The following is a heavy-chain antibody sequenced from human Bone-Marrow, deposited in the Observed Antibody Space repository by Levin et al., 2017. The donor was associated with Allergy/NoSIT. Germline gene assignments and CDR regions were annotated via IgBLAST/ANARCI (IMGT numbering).Heavy chain of an antibody. CDR2: IWYDGSNK. V-gene: IGHV3-33*01. CDR3: SASRGIAARLRPGDY. J-gene: IGHJ4*02. CDR1: GFTFSSYG. D-gene: IGHD6-6*01. Sequence: SCAASGFTFSSYGMHWVRQAPGKGLEWVAVIWYDGSNKYYADSVKGRFTISRDNSKNTLYLQMNSLRAEDTAVYYCSASRGIAARLRPGDYWGQGTLVTVSS.